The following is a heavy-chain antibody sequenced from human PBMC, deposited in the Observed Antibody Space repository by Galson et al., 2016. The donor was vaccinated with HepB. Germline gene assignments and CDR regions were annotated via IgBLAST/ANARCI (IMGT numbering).Heavy chain of an antibody. CDR2: IYHRGDT. V-gene: IGHV4-4*08. D-gene: IGHD3-3*01. CDR1: GDSIISYY. Sequence: ETLSLTCNVSGDSIISYYWSWIRQAPGKRLEWIGFIYHRGDTNYNPSLRGRVTISVDKAKNQFHLRLASAPAADTAVYYCAKVWGFCSGVSCQCVDYYYGFNAWGRGTMVTVSS. J-gene: IGHJ6*01. CDR3: AKVWGFCSGVSCQCVDYYYGFNA.